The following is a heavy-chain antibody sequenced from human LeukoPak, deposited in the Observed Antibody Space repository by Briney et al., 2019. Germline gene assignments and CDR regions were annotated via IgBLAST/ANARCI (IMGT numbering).Heavy chain of an antibody. J-gene: IGHJ4*02. Sequence: SETLSLTCTVSGGSISSGGYYWSWIRQHPGKGLEWIGYIYFSGSTYYNPSLKSRVTISVDTSKNQFSLKLSSVTAADTAVYYCARDKTTTYYDYVWGSYRLPYYFDYWGQGTLVTVSS. D-gene: IGHD3-16*02. CDR1: GGSISSGGYY. CDR3: ARDKTTTYYDYVWGSYRLPYYFDY. CDR2: IYFSGST. V-gene: IGHV4-31*03.